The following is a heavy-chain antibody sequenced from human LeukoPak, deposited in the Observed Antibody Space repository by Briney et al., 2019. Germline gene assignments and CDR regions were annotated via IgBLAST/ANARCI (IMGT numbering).Heavy chain of an antibody. CDR3: ARVDTAMVTGADYMDV. CDR1: GYSISSGYY. D-gene: IGHD5-18*01. Sequence: SETLSLTCTVSGYSISSGYYWGWIRQPPGKGLGWIGSIYHSGSTYYNPSLKSRVTISVDTSKNQFSLKLSSVTAADTAVYYCARVDTAMVTGADYMDVWGKGTTVTVSS. J-gene: IGHJ6*03. V-gene: IGHV4-38-2*02. CDR2: IYHSGST.